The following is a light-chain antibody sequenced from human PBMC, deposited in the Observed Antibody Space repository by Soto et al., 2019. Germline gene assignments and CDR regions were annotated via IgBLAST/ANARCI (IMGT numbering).Light chain of an antibody. Sequence: DIQMTQSPSSLSASVGDRVTVTCRASQSISTYLNWYQQKPGKAPKLLIYAASSLQSGVPSRFSGSVSRTDFTLTISSLQAEDFATYYCQQSYRSPYTFGQGTKLEIK. CDR1: QSISTY. CDR3: QQSYRSPYT. J-gene: IGKJ2*01. V-gene: IGKV1-39*01. CDR2: AAS.